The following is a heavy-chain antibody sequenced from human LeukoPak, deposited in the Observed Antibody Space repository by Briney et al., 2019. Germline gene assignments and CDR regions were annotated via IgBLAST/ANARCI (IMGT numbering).Heavy chain of an antibody. CDR2: MNPNSGNT. D-gene: IGHD2-2*02. J-gene: IGHJ3*02. Sequence: ASVKVSCKASGGTFSSYAISWVRQAPGQGLEWMGWMNPNSGNTGYAQKFQGRVTMTRNTSISTAYMELSSLRSDDTAVYYCARGRACSGTSCNNDAFDIWGQGTMVTVSS. CDR3: ARGRACSGTSCNNDAFDI. CDR1: GGTFSSYA. V-gene: IGHV1-8*02.